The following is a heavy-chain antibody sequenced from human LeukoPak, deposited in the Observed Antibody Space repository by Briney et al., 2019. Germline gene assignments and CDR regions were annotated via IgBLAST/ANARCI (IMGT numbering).Heavy chain of an antibody. Sequence: GGSLRLSCAASGFTFNNYGLSWVRRAPGKGLEWVSAISGSGVTTYYADSVKGRFTISRDNAKNMVYLLMDSLKTEDTAKYFCTREGSGLVIHAFDVWGQGTMVTVSS. CDR3: TREGSGLVIHAFDV. CDR1: GFTFNNYG. CDR2: ISGSGVTT. J-gene: IGHJ3*01. V-gene: IGHV3-23*01. D-gene: IGHD3/OR15-3a*01.